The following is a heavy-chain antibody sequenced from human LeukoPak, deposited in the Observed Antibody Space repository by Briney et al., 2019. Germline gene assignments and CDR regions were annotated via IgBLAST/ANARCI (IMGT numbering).Heavy chain of an antibody. V-gene: IGHV1-2*02. J-gene: IGHJ4*02. CDR2: ISPNSGGT. CDR3: ARDWFMSGFDY. Sequence: GASVKVSCKPSGYTFTDYCLHWVRQAPGQGLEWMGWISPNSGGTNYAQKFQGRVTMTRDTSIGTAYMELSRLRSDDTAVYYCARDWFMSGFDYWGQGTLVTVSS. D-gene: IGHD3-16*01. CDR1: GYTFTDYC.